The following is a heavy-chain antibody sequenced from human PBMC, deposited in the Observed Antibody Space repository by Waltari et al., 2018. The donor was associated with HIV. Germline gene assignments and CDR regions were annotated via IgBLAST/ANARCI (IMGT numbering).Heavy chain of an antibody. Sequence: QVQLQESGPGLVKPSETLSLTCTVSDGSISGYHWSWPRQPPGKGLEWIGSISYRGTTNYIPSLKSRVTMSVDTTNNHFALKLTSVTPADTAVYFCARDLGRVATDEYWYFDLWGRGTLVTVS. CDR3: ARDLGRVATDEYWYFDL. CDR1: DGSISGYH. CDR2: ISYRGTT. J-gene: IGHJ2*01. V-gene: IGHV4-59*01. D-gene: IGHD3-16*01.